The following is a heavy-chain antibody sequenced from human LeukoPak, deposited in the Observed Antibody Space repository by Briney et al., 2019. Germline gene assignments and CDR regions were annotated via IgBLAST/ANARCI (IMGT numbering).Heavy chain of an antibody. D-gene: IGHD3-22*01. V-gene: IGHV1-2*02. CDR2: IKPNSGGT. J-gene: IGHJ3*02. CDR1: GYTFTGYY. Sequence: PPGSAKVSCKASGYTFTGYYMHWVRQAPGQGLEWMGWIKPNSGGTNYAQKFQGRVTMTRDTSISTAYMVLSRLRSDDTAVYYCARGREFYDSSGSDAFDIWGQGTMVPVSS. CDR3: ARGREFYDSSGSDAFDI.